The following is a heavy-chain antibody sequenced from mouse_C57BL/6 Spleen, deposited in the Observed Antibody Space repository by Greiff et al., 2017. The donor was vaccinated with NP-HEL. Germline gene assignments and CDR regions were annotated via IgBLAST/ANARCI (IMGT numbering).Heavy chain of an antibody. CDR1: GYTFTSYW. D-gene: IGHD2-2*01. CDR3: ARLGVTPYFDY. V-gene: IGHV1-50*01. J-gene: IGHJ2*01. CDR2: IDPSDSYT. Sequence: VQLQQPGAELVKPGASVKLSCKASGYTFTSYWMQWVKQRPGQGLEWIGEIDPSDSYTNYNQKFKGKATLTVDTSSSTAYMQLSSLTSEDSAVYYCARLGVTPYFDYWGQGTTLTVSS.